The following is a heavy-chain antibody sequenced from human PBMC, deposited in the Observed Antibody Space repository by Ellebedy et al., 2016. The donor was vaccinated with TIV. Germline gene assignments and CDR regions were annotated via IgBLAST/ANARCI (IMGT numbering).Heavy chain of an antibody. V-gene: IGHV3-23*01. D-gene: IGHD1-1*01. Sequence: GESLKISCVASGFAFSSYAMNWVRQAPGKGLEWVSLISDSGGNTYYADSVKGRFTISTDDSRTTLFLQMNSLRADDTAVYYCAQDAQGYAFAWGQGTLVTVSS. CDR3: AQDAQGYAFA. CDR1: GFAFSSYA. CDR2: ISDSGGNT. J-gene: IGHJ4*02.